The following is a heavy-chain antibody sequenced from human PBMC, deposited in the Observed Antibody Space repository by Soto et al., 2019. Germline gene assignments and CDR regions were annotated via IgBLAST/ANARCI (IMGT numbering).Heavy chain of an antibody. J-gene: IGHJ4*02. D-gene: IGHD2-15*01. CDR2: INAGNGNT. Sequence: ASVKVSCKASGYTFTSYAMHWVRQAPGQRLEWMGWINAGNGNTKYSQKFQGRVTITRDTSASTAYMELNSLRSEDTAVYYCARTPLVVVVAATLGYFDYWGQGTLVTVSS. V-gene: IGHV1-3*01. CDR1: GYTFTSYA. CDR3: ARTPLVVVVAATLGYFDY.